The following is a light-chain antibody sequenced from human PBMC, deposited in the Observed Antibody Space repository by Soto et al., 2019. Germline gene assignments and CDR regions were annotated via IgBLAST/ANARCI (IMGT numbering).Light chain of an antibody. V-gene: IGKV3-15*01. CDR2: GAS. Sequence: EIVMTQSPATLSVSPGERAALCCRASQSVSSNLAWYQQKPGHAPRLLIYGASTRATGIPARFSGSGSETECTLTISSLQSEDFGVYYCQQYNNWPALTFGGGTKVEIK. J-gene: IGKJ4*01. CDR1: QSVSSN. CDR3: QQYNNWPALT.